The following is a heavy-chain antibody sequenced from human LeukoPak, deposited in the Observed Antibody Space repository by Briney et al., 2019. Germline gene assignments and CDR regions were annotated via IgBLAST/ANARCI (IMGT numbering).Heavy chain of an antibody. D-gene: IGHD1-26*01. V-gene: IGHV4-39*01. Sequence: PSETLSLTCTVSGGSISSSSYYWGWIRQPPGKGLEWIGSIYYSGSTYYNPSLKSRVTISVDTSKNQFSLKLSSVTAADTAVYYCARHEVGATGFDYWGQGTLVTVSS. CDR2: IYYSGST. CDR1: GGSISSSSYY. J-gene: IGHJ4*02. CDR3: ARHEVGATGFDY.